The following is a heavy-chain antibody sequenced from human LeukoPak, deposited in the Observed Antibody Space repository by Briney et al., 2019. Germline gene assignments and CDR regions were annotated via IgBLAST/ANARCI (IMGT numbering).Heavy chain of an antibody. Sequence: GGSLRLSCVASGFTFSGYNMNWVRQAPGKGLEWVSYISSSTSTIYYADSVKGRFTISRDNAENSLYLQMNSLRAEDTAVYYCARDATYSSGWTPFDYWGQGTLVTVFS. V-gene: IGHV3-48*04. CDR2: ISSSTSTI. CDR3: ARDATYSSGWTPFDY. J-gene: IGHJ4*02. CDR1: GFTFSGYN. D-gene: IGHD6-19*01.